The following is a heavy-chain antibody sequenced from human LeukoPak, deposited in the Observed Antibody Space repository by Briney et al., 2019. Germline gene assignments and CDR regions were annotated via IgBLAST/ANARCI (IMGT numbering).Heavy chain of an antibody. Sequence: PGGSLRLSCAASGFTFSSYAMHWVRQAPGKGLEWVAVISYDGSNKYYADSVKGRFTISRDNSKNMLYLQMNSLRAEDTAVYYCAKGATGLRIVGDDWGQGTLVTVSS. CDR2: ISYDGSNK. D-gene: IGHD2-15*01. CDR1: GFTFSSYA. CDR3: AKGATGLRIVGDD. V-gene: IGHV3-30*04. J-gene: IGHJ4*02.